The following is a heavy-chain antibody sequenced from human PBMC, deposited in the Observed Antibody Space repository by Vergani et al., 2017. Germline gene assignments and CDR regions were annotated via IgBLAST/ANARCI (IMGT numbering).Heavy chain of an antibody. V-gene: IGHV3-7*03. J-gene: IGHJ5*02. CDR2: IKQDGSEK. Sequence: EVQLVESGGGLVKPGGSLRLSCAASGFTFSNAWMSWVRQAPGKGLEWVANIKQDGSEKYYVDSVKGRFTISRDNAKNSLYLQMNSLRAEDTAVYYCARDLITFGGVIAWGQGTLVTVSS. CDR1: GFTFSNAW. D-gene: IGHD3-16*02. CDR3: ARDLITFGGVIA.